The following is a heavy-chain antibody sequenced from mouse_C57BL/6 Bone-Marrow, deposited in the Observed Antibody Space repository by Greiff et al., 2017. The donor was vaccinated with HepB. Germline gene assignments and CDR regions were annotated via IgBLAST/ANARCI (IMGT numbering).Heavy chain of an antibody. CDR1: GFPITSGYY. CDR3: AGGGLITTVVATDYFDY. V-gene: IGHV12-3*01. Sequence: VKLVESGPGLVKPSQSLFLTCSITGFPITSGYYWIWIRQSPGKPLEWMGYITHSGETFYNPSLQSPISITRETSKNQFFLQLNSVTTEDTAMYYCAGGGLITTVVATDYFDYWGQGTTLTVSS. CDR2: ITHSGET. D-gene: IGHD1-1*01. J-gene: IGHJ2*01.